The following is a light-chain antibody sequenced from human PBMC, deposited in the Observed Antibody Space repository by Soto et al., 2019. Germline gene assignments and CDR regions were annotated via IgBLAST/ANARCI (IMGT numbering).Light chain of an antibody. CDR3: QQANSFPPT. CDR2: SAS. Sequence: DIQMTQSPSSVSASVGDRVTVTCRASQGIRTYLAWYQQKPGKAPNLLIYSASTLQSGVPSRFSGSVSGTDFPLTINSLQPEDFATYYCQQANSFPPTFGGGTKVEIK. CDR1: QGIRTY. J-gene: IGKJ4*01. V-gene: IGKV1D-12*01.